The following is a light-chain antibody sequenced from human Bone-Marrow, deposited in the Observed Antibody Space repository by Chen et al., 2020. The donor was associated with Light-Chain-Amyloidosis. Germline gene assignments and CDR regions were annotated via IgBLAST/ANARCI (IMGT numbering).Light chain of an antibody. V-gene: IGLV2-23*01. J-gene: IGLJ1*01. CDR3: YTYAGSATFV. Sequence: QSALTHPASVSGSPGQSITLPCTRTISNVADYSLVSWYQQLPGKAPKLILYEGIQRPSGVSSRFSGSMSGNTASLTISGLQTEDEADYFCYTYAGSATFVFGSATTVTVL. CDR1: ISNVADYSL. CDR2: EGI.